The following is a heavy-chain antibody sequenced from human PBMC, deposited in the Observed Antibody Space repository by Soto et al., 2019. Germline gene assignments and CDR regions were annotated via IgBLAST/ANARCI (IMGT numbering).Heavy chain of an antibody. V-gene: IGHV1-69*08. Sequence: QVQLVQSGAEVKKPGSSVKVSCKASGGTFSSYTISWVRQAPGQGLEWMGRIIPILGIANYAQKFQGRVTITADKSTSTAYMELSSLRSEDTAVYYCVRDGVVVAATRGYMDVWGKGTTVTVSS. CDR1: GGTFSSYT. CDR2: IIPILGIA. J-gene: IGHJ6*03. D-gene: IGHD2-15*01. CDR3: VRDGVVVAATRGYMDV.